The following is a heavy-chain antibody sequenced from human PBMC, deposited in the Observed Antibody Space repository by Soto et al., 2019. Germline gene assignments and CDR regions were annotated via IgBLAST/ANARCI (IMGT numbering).Heavy chain of an antibody. D-gene: IGHD3-16*01. J-gene: IGHJ5*02. Sequence: QVQLVESGGGVVQPGRSLRLSCATSGFTFSSYALHWVRQAPGKGLEWVALISYDGVSKYHAASVQGRFTISRDSFKNTLYRQMDSQRVEDTAVYYCGRDTWGRRPYYDDTSDTSWGQGTLVTVSS. CDR3: GRDTWGRRPYYDDTSDTS. V-gene: IGHV3-30-3*01. CDR2: ISYDGVSK. CDR1: GFTFSSYA.